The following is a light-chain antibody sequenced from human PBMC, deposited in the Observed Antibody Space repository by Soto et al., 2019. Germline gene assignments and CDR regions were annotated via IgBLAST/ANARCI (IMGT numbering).Light chain of an antibody. V-gene: IGLV2-14*01. CDR1: RSDVGGYNY. CDR2: EVT. J-gene: IGLJ2*01. CDR3: SSYTSSSTLV. Sequence: QSVLTQPASVSGSPGQSITISCTGTRSDVGGYNYVSWYQQHPGKAPKLMIYEVTNRPSGVSNRFSGSKSHNTASLTISGLQAEDEADYYCSSYTSSSTLVFGGGTKLTVL.